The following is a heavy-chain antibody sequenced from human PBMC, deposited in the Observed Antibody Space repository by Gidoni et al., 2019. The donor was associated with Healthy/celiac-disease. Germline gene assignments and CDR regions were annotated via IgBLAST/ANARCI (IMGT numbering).Heavy chain of an antibody. CDR3: ARDEGYCSSTSCYRDAFDI. J-gene: IGHJ3*02. Sequence: EVQLVESGGGLVQPGGSLRLSCPASGFTFSSYWMSWVRQAPGKGLEWVANIKQDGSEKYYVDSVKGRFTISRDNAKNSLYLQMNSLRAEDTAVYYCARDEGYCSSTSCYRDAFDIWGQGTMVTVSS. CDR2: IKQDGSEK. CDR1: GFTFSSYW. V-gene: IGHV3-7*03. D-gene: IGHD2-2*02.